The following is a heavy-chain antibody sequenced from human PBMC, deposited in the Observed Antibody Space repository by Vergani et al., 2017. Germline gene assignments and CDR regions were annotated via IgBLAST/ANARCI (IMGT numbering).Heavy chain of an antibody. CDR2: ISAYNGNT. Sequence: QVQLVQSGAEVKKPGSSVKVSCKASGYTFTSYGISWVRQAPGQGLEWMGWISAYNGNTNYAQKLQGRVTMTTDTSTSTAYMELRSLRSDDTAVYYCARDYSARSYGYGSVGDYWGQGTLVTVSS. V-gene: IGHV1-18*04. J-gene: IGHJ4*02. D-gene: IGHD5-18*01. CDR1: GYTFTSYG. CDR3: ARDYSARSYGYGSVGDY.